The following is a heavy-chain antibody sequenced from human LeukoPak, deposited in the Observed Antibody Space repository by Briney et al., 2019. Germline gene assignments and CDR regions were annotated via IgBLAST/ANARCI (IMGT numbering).Heavy chain of an antibody. J-gene: IGHJ6*04. CDR3: AELGITMIGGV. V-gene: IGHV3-21*01. CDR2: ISSSSSYI. Sequence: PGGSLRLSCAASGFTFSSYSMNWVRQAPGKGLESVSSISSSSSYIYYADSVKGRFTISRDKAKNSLYPQMNSLRAEDTAVYYCAELGITMIGGVWGKGTTVTISS. D-gene: IGHD3-10*02. CDR1: GFTFSSYS.